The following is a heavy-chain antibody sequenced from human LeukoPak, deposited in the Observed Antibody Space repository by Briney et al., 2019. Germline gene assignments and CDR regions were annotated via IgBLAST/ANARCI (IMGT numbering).Heavy chain of an antibody. J-gene: IGHJ5*02. CDR2: IIPISGTT. V-gene: IGHV1-69*13. Sequence: GASVKVSCKTSGGTFTSYAITWVRQAPGQGREWMGKIIPISGTTNYAQKFQGRVTFTADEYTSTASMDSSSMRFEDTALYYCARQLRLGGNWFPPWGQGTLVTASS. D-gene: IGHD1-26*01. CDR3: ARQLRLGGNWFPP. CDR1: GGTFTSYA.